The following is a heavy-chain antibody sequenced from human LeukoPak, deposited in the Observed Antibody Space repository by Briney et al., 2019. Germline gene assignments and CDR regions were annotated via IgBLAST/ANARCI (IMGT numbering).Heavy chain of an antibody. Sequence: GGSLRLSCGASGLTFSTYSMNWVRQAPGKGLEWVSYISSDSGTIYYADSVKGRFTISRDNAKKSLYLQMNSLRAEDTAVYCCASAAQTGFDPWGQGTLVTVSS. D-gene: IGHD2-15*01. V-gene: IGHV3-48*01. CDR1: GLTFSTYS. CDR2: ISSDSGTI. CDR3: ASAAQTGFDP. J-gene: IGHJ5*02.